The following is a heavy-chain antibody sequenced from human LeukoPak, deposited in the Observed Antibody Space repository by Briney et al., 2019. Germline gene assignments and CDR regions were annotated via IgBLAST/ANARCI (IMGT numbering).Heavy chain of an antibody. D-gene: IGHD5-12*01. J-gene: IGHJ4*02. CDR1: RYTFTRYY. V-gene: IGHV1-2*02. CDR2: INPNSGGT. Sequence: ASVKVSCKASRYTFTRYYMHWVRQAPGQGLEWMGWINPNSGGTSYVQKFQGRVTMTRDTSVTTAYMELSRLRSNDTAVYYCARYSGYDEPFEYWGQGTLVTVSS. CDR3: ARYSGYDEPFEY.